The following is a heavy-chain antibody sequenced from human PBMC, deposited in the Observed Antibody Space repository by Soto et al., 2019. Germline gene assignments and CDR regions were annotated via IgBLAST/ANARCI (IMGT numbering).Heavy chain of an antibody. Sequence: PGGSLRLSCKGSGFTFGDYALNWFRQSPGKGLEWVGFIRSKVYGGTADYAASVKGRFTISRDDSKSIAYLQMNSLKTDDIAVYYCTRDGVQIIDFDYVHYGLCVCGPGTTVTVSS. D-gene: IGHD3-16*01. J-gene: IGHJ6*02. CDR1: GFTFGDYA. CDR3: TRDGVQIIDFDYVHYGLCV. V-gene: IGHV3-49*03. CDR2: IRSKVYGGTA.